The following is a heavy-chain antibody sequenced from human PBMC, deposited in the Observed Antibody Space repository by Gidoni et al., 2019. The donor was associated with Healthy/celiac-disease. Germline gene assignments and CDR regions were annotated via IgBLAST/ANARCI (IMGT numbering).Heavy chain of an antibody. J-gene: IGHJ3*02. CDR1: GFTVSSNY. V-gene: IGHV3-53*02. D-gene: IGHD2-21*01. CDR2: IYSGGST. Sequence: EVQLVETGGGLIQHGGSLRPSCAASGFTVSSNYMSWVRQAPGKGLEWVSVIYSGGSTYYADSVKGRFTISRDNSKNTLYLQMNSLRAEDTAVYYCAREGEHGAFDIWGQGTMVTVSS. CDR3: AREGEHGAFDI.